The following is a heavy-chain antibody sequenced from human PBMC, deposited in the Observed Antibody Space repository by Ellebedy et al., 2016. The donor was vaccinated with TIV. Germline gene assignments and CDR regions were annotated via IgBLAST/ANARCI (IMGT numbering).Heavy chain of an antibody. D-gene: IGHD3-16*01. CDR1: GYTSTNYW. Sequence: GESLKISCKGFGYTSTNYWIVRVRQMPGQRWEWLGATLPGYSHLRSSPSFHGQVTISADKSISTAYLQWSSLKASDSAMYYCARQSQGGGESGVFDIWGQGTLLAVSS. V-gene: IGHV5-51*01. J-gene: IGHJ3*02. CDR3: ARQSQGGGESGVFDI. CDR2: TLPGYSHL.